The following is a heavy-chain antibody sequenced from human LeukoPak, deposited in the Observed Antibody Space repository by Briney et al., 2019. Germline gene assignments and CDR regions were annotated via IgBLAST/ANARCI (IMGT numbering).Heavy chain of an antibody. V-gene: IGHV4-39*07. CDR3: ARGATNYDFWSGYVSYFDY. J-gene: IGHJ4*02. CDR1: GGSISTSSYY. Sequence: SETLSLTCTVSGGSISTSSYYWGWIRQPPGKGLEWIGTFYYSGRTYYNPSLKSRVTISVDTSKNQFSLKLSSVTAADTAVYYCARGATNYDFWSGYVSYFDYWGQGTLVTVSS. D-gene: IGHD3-3*01. CDR2: FYYSGRT.